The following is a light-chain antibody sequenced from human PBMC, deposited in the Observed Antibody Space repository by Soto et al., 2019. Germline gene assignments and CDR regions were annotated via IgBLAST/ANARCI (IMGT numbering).Light chain of an antibody. CDR3: LQYETAPLT. CDR2: GAS. Sequence: EIVLTQSPGTLSLSPGEIATLSCRASQSVSSSYLAWYQQKPGQAPRPLIYGASNRASGIPPRFSGSGSGTDFTLAISGLEPEDFAVYFCLQYETAPLTFGGGTRWIS. J-gene: IGKJ4*01. V-gene: IGKV3-20*01. CDR1: QSVSSSY.